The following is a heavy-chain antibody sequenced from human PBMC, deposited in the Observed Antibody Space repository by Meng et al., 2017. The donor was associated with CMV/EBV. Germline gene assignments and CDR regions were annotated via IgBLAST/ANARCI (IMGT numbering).Heavy chain of an antibody. CDR2: ISAYNGNT. CDR3: ARDSSAGSTFDY. J-gene: IGHJ4*02. CDR1: GYTFTSYG. V-gene: IGHV1-18*01. D-gene: IGHD6-25*01. Sequence: ASVKVSCKASGYTFTSYGISWVRQAPGQGLEWMGCISAYNGNTNYAQKLQGRVTMTTDTSTSTAYMELRSLRSDDTAVYYCARDSSAGSTFDYWGQGTLVTVSS.